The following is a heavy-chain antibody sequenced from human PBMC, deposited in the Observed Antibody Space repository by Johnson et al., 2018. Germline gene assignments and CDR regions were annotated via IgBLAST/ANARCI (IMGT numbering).Heavy chain of an antibody. J-gene: IGHJ6*02. Sequence: QVQLVQSGSELKKPGASVKVSCKASGGTFSSYAISWVRQAPGQGLEWMGGIIPIFGTANYAQKFQGRVTITADESTSTADMELSSLRSEDTAVYDCARGPPGNYYYYGMDVWGQGTTVTVSS. CDR3: ARGPPGNYYYYGMDV. CDR1: GGTFSSYA. CDR2: IIPIFGTA. V-gene: IGHV1-69*13.